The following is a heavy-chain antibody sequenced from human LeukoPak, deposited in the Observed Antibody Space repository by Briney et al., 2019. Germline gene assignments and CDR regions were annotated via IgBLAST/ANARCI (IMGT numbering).Heavy chain of an antibody. J-gene: IGHJ4*02. CDR1: GFTFSSYS. Sequence: RGSLRLSCAASGFTFSSYSMNWVRQAPGKGLEWVSSISSSSSYIYYADSVKGRFTISRDNAKNSLYLQMNSLRAEDTAVYYCATLQWELWYYFDYWGQGTLVTVSS. CDR2: ISSSSSYI. D-gene: IGHD1-26*01. V-gene: IGHV3-21*01. CDR3: ATLQWELWYYFDY.